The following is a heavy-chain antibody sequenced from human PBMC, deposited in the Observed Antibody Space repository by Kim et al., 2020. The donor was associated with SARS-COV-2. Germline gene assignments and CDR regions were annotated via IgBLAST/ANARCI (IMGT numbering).Heavy chain of an antibody. V-gene: IGHV3-66*01. Sequence: GGSLRLSCEASGFTVGNNYMSWVRQAPGKGLEWVSGIYSRGDTRYRDSVKGRFTISRDSSKNTRFLQMNSLRVEDTAIYFCTPFTSKDYWGQGTLVTVSS. CDR2: IYSRGDT. J-gene: IGHJ4*02. CDR1: GFTVGNNY. CDR3: TPFTSKDY.